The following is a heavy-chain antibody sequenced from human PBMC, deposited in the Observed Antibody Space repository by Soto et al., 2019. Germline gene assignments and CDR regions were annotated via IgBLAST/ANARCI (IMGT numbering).Heavy chain of an antibody. D-gene: IGHD6-13*01. Sequence: GGSLRLSCAASGFTFSTYSMNWVRQAPGEGLEWISYISYTSTTIYYADSVKGRFTISRDNAKNSLYLQMNSLRDEDTSVYYCARDNGIAGSFDPWGQGTLVTVSS. CDR1: GFTFSTYS. CDR3: ARDNGIAGSFDP. V-gene: IGHV3-48*02. J-gene: IGHJ5*02. CDR2: ISYTSTTI.